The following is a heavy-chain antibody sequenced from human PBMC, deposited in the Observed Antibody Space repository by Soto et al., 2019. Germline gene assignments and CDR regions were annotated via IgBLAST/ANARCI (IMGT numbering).Heavy chain of an antibody. D-gene: IGHD3-16*01. CDR1: GFTFSSHW. Sequence: PGGSLRLSCAGSGFTFSSHWMSWVRQAPGEGLEWVSLVSATAGTTYYTDSVKGRFTISRDNSRNTVYLQMNSLRADDTAVYYCAKDRLAGGFDYWGQGTLVTVSS. J-gene: IGHJ4*02. V-gene: IGHV3-23*01. CDR2: VSATAGTT. CDR3: AKDRLAGGFDY.